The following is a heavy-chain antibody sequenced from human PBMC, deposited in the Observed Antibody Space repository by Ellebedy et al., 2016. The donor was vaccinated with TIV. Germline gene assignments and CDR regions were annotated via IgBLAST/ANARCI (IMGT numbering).Heavy chain of an antibody. CDR3: VRDRGQPDAFDI. J-gene: IGHJ3*02. V-gene: IGHV3-74*01. D-gene: IGHD5-18*01. Sequence: PGGSLRLSCVGSGYSFSPYWMHWVRQAPGKGPVWVSHINRDGTTTAYADSVKGRFTISRDNAKNTLYLEMNSLRLEDMAVYYCVRDRGQPDAFDIWGQGTMVTVSS. CDR1: GYSFSPYW. CDR2: INRDGTTT.